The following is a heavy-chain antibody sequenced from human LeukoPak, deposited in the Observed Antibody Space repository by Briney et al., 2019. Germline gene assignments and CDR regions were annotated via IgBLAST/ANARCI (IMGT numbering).Heavy chain of an antibody. CDR2: IYYSGST. Sequence: PSQTLSLTCTVSGGSISSGGYYWSWIRQHPGKGLEWIGYIYYSGSTYYNPSLKSRVTISVDTSKNQFSLKLSSVTAADTAVYYCARGPGTYGDYDDTPWGQGTLVTVSS. CDR1: GGSISSGGYY. J-gene: IGHJ5*02. V-gene: IGHV4-31*03. CDR3: ARGPGTYGDYDDTP. D-gene: IGHD4-17*01.